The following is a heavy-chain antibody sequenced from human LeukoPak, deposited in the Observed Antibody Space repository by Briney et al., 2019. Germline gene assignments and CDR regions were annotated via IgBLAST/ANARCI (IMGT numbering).Heavy chain of an antibody. CDR3: AKDPYGTRYFDY. CDR2: ITTYNGNT. J-gene: IGHJ4*02. Sequence: ASVKVSCKASGYTFTSYGISWVRQAPGQGLEWMGWITTYNGNTNYAQKFQGRVTMTTDTSTSTAYMEVRSLRSDATAVYYCAKDPYGTRYFDYWGQGTLVTVSS. V-gene: IGHV1-18*01. D-gene: IGHD2-2*01. CDR1: GYTFTSYG.